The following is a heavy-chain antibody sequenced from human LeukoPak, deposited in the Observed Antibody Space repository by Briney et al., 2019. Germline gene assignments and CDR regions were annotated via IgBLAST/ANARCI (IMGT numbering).Heavy chain of an antibody. CDR1: GFTFSSYA. V-gene: IGHV3-23*01. Sequence: GGSLRLSCAASGFTFSSYAMSWVRQAPGKGLEWVSAISGSGGSTYYADSVKGRFTISRDNSKNTLYLQMNSLRAEDTAVYYCAKVQFNPIRITMIVGGDFDLWGQGTLVTVSS. CDR2: ISGSGGST. CDR3: AKVQFNPIRITMIVGGDFDL. D-gene: IGHD3-22*01. J-gene: IGHJ5*02.